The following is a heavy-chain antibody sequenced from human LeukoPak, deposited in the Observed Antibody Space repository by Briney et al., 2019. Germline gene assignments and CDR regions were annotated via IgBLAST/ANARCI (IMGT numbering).Heavy chain of an antibody. CDR1: GFTFSSYA. J-gene: IGHJ4*02. V-gene: IGHV3-30*04. Sequence: GRSLRLSCAASGFTFSSYAMHWVRQAPGKGLEWVAVISYDGSNKYYADSVKGRFTISRDNSKNTLYLQMNSLRAEGTAVYYCARDREAVVVYYFDYWGQGTLVTVSS. CDR2: ISYDGSNK. D-gene: IGHD2-15*01. CDR3: ARDREAVVVYYFDY.